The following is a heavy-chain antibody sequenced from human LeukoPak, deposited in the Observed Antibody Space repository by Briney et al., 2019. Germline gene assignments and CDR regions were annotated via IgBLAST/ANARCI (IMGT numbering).Heavy chain of an antibody. V-gene: IGHV3-74*01. Sequence: GGSLRLSCAASGKTLIPYWSNWFPKVPGKGLVWVSRINEDGSSTSYAESVRGRFTISRDNAKNTLYLQMNSLGAEDTAVYYCTRDTFGARDSWGQGTLVTVSS. CDR1: GKTLIPYW. J-gene: IGHJ4*02. CDR3: TRDTFGARDS. D-gene: IGHD3-10*01. CDR2: INEDGSST.